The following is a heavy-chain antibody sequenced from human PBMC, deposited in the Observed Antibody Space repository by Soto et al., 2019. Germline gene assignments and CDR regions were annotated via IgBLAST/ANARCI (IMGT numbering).Heavy chain of an antibody. J-gene: IGHJ3*02. CDR2: INPSGGSA. CDR1: GYTFTSYY. CDR3: ARERLYYYDSSGYWAPDAFDI. D-gene: IGHD3-22*01. Sequence: ASVKVSCKASGYTFTSYYMHWVRQAPGQGLEWMGIINPSGGSASYAQKFQGRVTMTRDTSTSTVYMELSSLRSEDTAVYYCARERLYYYDSSGYWAPDAFDIWGQGTMVTVSS. V-gene: IGHV1-46*01.